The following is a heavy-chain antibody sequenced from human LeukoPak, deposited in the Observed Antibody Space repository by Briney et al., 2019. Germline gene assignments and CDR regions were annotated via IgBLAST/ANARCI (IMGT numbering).Heavy chain of an antibody. D-gene: IGHD3-3*01. CDR1: GYTFTSYD. V-gene: IGHV1-2*06. J-gene: IGHJ4*02. CDR3: ARDGDFWSGYYCDY. Sequence: ASVTVSFKASGYTFTSYDINWVRQAPGQGLEWMGRINPNNGGTNYAQKFQGRVTMTRDTSISTAYMELSSLRSDDTAVYYCARDGDFWSGYYCDYWGQGTQVTVSS. CDR2: INPNNGGT.